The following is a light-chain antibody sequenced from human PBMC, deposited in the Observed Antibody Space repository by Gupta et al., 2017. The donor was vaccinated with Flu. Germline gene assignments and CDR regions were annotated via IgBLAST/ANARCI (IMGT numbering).Light chain of an antibody. CDR1: QDISNY. J-gene: IGKJ1*01. CDR2: DAS. V-gene: IGKV1-33*01. CDR3: QQYDNLPRT. Sequence: IQVTPSPSSLSASVGDRVTITCQASQDISNYLNWYQQKPGKAPKLLIYDASNLETGVPARFSGSGSGTDFTLTISSLQPEDIATYYCQQYDNLPRTFGQGTKVEIK.